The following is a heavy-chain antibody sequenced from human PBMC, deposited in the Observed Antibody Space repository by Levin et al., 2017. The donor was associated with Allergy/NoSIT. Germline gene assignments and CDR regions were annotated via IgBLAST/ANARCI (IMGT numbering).Heavy chain of an antibody. Sequence: GESLKISCAASGFTFDDYAMHWVRQAPGKGLEWVSLISWDGGSTYYADSVKGRFTISRDNSKNSLYLQMNSLRAEDTALYYCAKDMGVVGYSYGNDAFDIWGQGTMVTVSS. CDR2: ISWDGGST. J-gene: IGHJ3*02. V-gene: IGHV3-43D*03. D-gene: IGHD5-18*01. CDR3: AKDMGVVGYSYGNDAFDI. CDR1: GFTFDDYA.